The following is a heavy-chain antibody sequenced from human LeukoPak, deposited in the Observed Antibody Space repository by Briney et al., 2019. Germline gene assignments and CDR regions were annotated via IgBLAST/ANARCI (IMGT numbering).Heavy chain of an antibody. CDR2: INSDGTST. V-gene: IGHV3-74*01. CDR3: ASGLAYNYAYTMGY. CDR1: GFTFSSFW. J-gene: IGHJ4*02. D-gene: IGHD5-18*01. Sequence: GGSLRLSCAASGFTFSSFWMHWVRQAPGKGLVRVSRINSDGTSTGYADSVKGRFTISRDNAKDTLYLQMNSLRAEDTAVYCCASGLAYNYAYTMGYWGQGTLVTVSS.